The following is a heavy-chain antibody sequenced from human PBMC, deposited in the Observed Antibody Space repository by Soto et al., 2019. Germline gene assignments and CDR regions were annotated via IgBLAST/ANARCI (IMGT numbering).Heavy chain of an antibody. J-gene: IGHJ4*02. Sequence: QVQLVQSGAEVKKPGSSVKVSCKASGGTFSSYAINWVRQAPGQGLEWMGGIIPMFGTANYAQKFKGRVTITAGESTSTVDMELSSLRSEDTAVYYCARVGPAHYYDSSGYYSPLDYWGQGTLVTVSS. V-gene: IGHV1-69*01. CDR3: ARVGPAHYYDSSGYYSPLDY. D-gene: IGHD3-22*01. CDR1: GGTFSSYA. CDR2: IIPMFGTA.